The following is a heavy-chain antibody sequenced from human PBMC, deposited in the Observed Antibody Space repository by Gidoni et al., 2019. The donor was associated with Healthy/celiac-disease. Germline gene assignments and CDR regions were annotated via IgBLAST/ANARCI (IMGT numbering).Heavy chain of an antibody. CDR2: IYSGGST. V-gene: IGHV3-66*02. J-gene: IGHJ6*02. CDR3: ARVPLGDYYYYGMDV. D-gene: IGHD2-15*01. Sequence: EVQLVESGGGLVQPGGSLRLSCAASGFTVSSNYMSWVRQAPGKGLEWVSVIYSGGSTYYADSVKGRFTISRDNSKNTLYLQMNSLRAEDTAVYYCARVPLGDYYYYGMDVWGQGTTVTVSS. CDR1: GFTVSSNY.